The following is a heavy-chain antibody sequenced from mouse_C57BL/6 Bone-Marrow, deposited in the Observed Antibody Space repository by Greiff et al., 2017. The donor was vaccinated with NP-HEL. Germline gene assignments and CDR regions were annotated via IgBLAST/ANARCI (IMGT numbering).Heavy chain of an antibody. D-gene: IGHD3-1*01. CDR1: GYTFTSYT. V-gene: IGHV1-4*01. Sequence: QVQLQQSGAELARPGASVKMSCKASGYTFTSYTMHWVKQRPGQGLEWIGYINPSSGYTKYNQKFKDKATLTADKSSSTAYMQLSSLTSEDSEVYYCAMKGSGRGYFDYWGQGTTLTVSS. J-gene: IGHJ2*01. CDR2: INPSSGYT. CDR3: AMKGSGRGYFDY.